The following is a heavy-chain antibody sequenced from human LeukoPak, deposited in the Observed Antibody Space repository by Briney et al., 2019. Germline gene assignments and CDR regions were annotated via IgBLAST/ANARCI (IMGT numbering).Heavy chain of an antibody. V-gene: IGHV3-21*01. Sequence: AGGSLRLSCAASGFTFSIYAMNWVRQAPEEGLEWVSSIGGSSTSLYYADSLKGRFTISRDNAKNSLYLQLNSLRAEDTAVYYCARESGGDLGEAFDIWGQGTMVTVSS. CDR2: IGGSSTSL. D-gene: IGHD1-26*01. J-gene: IGHJ3*02. CDR1: GFTFSIYA. CDR3: ARESGGDLGEAFDI.